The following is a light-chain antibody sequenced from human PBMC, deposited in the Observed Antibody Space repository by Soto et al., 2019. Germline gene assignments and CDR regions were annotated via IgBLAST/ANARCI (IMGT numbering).Light chain of an antibody. J-gene: IGLJ1*01. CDR1: SSDVGAYNY. V-gene: IGLV2-8*01. CDR3: SSYAGSNQKV. CDR2: EVT. Sequence: QSALTQPPSASGSPGQSVTISCTGTSSDVGAYNYVSWYQQHPGKAPKLMIYEVTKRPSGVPDRFSGSKSGNTASLTVSGLQADDEADYYCSSYAGSNQKVYGTGTKLTVL.